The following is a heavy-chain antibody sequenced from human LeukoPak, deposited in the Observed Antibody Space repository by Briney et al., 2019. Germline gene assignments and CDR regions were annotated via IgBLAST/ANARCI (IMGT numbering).Heavy chain of an antibody. Sequence: GGSVSLSCAASGFTFSSYAMHWVRQAPSKGLEWVAVISYDGSNKYYADSVKGRFTISRDNSKNTLYLQMNSLRAEDTAVYYCARDFIDCSSTSCYEERYYYYMDVWGKGTTVTVSS. D-gene: IGHD2-2*01. CDR3: ARDFIDCSSTSCYEERYYYYMDV. J-gene: IGHJ6*03. CDR1: GFTFSSYA. CDR2: ISYDGSNK. V-gene: IGHV3-30*01.